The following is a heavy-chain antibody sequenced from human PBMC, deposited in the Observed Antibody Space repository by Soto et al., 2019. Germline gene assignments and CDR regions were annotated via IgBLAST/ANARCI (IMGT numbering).Heavy chain of an antibody. Sequence: SAKVSCKASEGTFSSYAISWVRQAPGQGLEWMGGIIPIFGTANYAQKFQGRVTIIADESTSTAYLELSSLRSEDTAVYYCASDSSMIVVFLFGNSMDVWGQGTTVTVS. J-gene: IGHJ6*02. CDR1: EGTFSSYA. D-gene: IGHD3-22*01. CDR3: ASDSSMIVVFLFGNSMDV. V-gene: IGHV1-69*13. CDR2: IIPIFGTA.